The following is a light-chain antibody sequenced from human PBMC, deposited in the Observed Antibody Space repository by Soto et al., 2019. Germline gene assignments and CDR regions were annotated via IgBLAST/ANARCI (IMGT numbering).Light chain of an antibody. Sequence: EIVLTQSPATLSLSPGERATLSCRASQSVSSYLSCYQQKPGQAPRLLIYAASNRATCIPARFSGSGSGTDFTLTISCIEPEDFAGYYCQQRINCITFGGGTKVEIK. CDR3: QQRINCIT. J-gene: IGKJ4*01. V-gene: IGKV3-11*01. CDR1: QSVSSY. CDR2: AAS.